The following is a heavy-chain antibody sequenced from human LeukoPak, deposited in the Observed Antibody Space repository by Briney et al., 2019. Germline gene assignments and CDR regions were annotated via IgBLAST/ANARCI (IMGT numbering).Heavy chain of an antibody. D-gene: IGHD6-19*01. J-gene: IGHJ4*02. Sequence: GGSLRLSCAGSGFTFSDYYLTWIRQAPGKGLEWVSYISSGGSNTYYADSVKGRFTISRDNAKKSLYLQMNSLRAEDTAVYYCARGRSWYSSGWARAPFDYWGQGTLVTVSS. V-gene: IGHV3-11*04. CDR1: GFTFSDYY. CDR2: ISSGGSNT. CDR3: ARGRSWYSSGWARAPFDY.